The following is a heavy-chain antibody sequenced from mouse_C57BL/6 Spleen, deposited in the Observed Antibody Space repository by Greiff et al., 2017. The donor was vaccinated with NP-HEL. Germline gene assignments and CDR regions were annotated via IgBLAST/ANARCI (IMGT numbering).Heavy chain of an antibody. CDR2: IDPSDSET. Sequence: QVQLQQPGAELVRPGSSVKLSCKASGYTFTSYWMHWVKQRPIQGLEWIGNIDPSDSETHYNQKFKDKATLTVDKSSSTAYMQRSSLTSEDSAVYYCARAGNHAMDYWGQGTSVTVSS. CDR1: GYTFTSYW. J-gene: IGHJ4*01. D-gene: IGHD4-1*01. CDR3: ARAGNHAMDY. V-gene: IGHV1-52*01.